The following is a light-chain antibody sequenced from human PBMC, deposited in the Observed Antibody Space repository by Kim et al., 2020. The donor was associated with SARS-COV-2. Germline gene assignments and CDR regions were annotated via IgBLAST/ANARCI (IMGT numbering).Light chain of an antibody. J-gene: IGLJ2*01. Sequence: GQSVPISCTGTSSDVGGYNYVSWYQQHPGEAPKLMIYEVSKRPSGVPDRFSGSKSGNTASLTVSGLQAEDEADYYCSSYAGSNNLVFGGGTQLTVL. CDR3: SSYAGSNNLV. CDR2: EVS. V-gene: IGLV2-8*01. CDR1: SSDVGGYNY.